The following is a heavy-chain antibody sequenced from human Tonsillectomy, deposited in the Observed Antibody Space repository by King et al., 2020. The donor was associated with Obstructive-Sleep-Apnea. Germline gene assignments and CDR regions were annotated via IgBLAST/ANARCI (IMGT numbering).Heavy chain of an antibody. J-gene: IGHJ3*02. CDR3: ARDFDHGDFLNYYDSSGYSGAFDI. CDR1: GGSISSGGYY. D-gene: IGHD3-22*01. V-gene: IGHV4-31*03. CDR2: IYYSGST. Sequence: VQLQESGPGLVKPSQPLSLTCTVSGGSISSGGYYWRWIRQHPGKGLEWIGYIYYSGSTYYNPSLKSRVTISVDTSKNQFSLKLSSVTAADTAVYYCARDFDHGDFLNYYDSSGYSGAFDIWGQGTMVTVSS.